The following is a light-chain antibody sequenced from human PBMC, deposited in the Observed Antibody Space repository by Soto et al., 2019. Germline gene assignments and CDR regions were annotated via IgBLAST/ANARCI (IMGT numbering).Light chain of an antibody. CDR2: KAS. Sequence: DIQMTQSPSTLSGSVGDRVTITCRASQTISSWLAWYQQKPGKAPKLLIYKASTLKSGVPSRFSGSGSGTEFTLTISSLQPDDFATYYCVQHYSYPLTFGGGTKVEIK. CDR1: QTISSW. V-gene: IGKV1-5*03. CDR3: VQHYSYPLT. J-gene: IGKJ4*01.